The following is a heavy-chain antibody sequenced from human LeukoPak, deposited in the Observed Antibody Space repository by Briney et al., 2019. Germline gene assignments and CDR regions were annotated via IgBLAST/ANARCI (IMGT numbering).Heavy chain of an antibody. CDR1: GFTFSSYA. CDR2: ISGSGGST. Sequence: GGSLRLSCAASGFTFSSYAMSRVRQAPGKGLEWVSAISGSGGSTYYADSVKGRFTISRDNSKNTLYLQMNSLRAEDTAVYYCAKSEGIVGATDFDYWGQGTLVTVSS. J-gene: IGHJ4*02. D-gene: IGHD1-26*01. V-gene: IGHV3-23*01. CDR3: AKSEGIVGATDFDY.